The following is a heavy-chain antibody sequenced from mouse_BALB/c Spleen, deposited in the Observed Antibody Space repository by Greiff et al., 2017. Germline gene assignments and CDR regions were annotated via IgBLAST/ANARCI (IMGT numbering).Heavy chain of an antibody. D-gene: IGHD1-2*01. CDR1: GFTFSSYA. Sequence: EVKLVESGGGLVKPGGSLKLSCAASGFTFSSYAMSWVRQSPEKRLEWVAEISSGGSYTYYPDTVTGRFTISRDNAKNTLYLEMSSLRSEDTAMYYCAREALLRRAMDYWGQGTSVTVSS. CDR3: AREALLRRAMDY. J-gene: IGHJ4*01. CDR2: ISSGGSYT. V-gene: IGHV5-9-4*01.